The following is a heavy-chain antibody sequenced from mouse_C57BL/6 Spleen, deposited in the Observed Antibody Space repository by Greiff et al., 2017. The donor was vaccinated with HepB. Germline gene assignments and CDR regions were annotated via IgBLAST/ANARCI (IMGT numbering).Heavy chain of an antibody. J-gene: IGHJ4*01. CDR3: ARSSYGSSAWDY. D-gene: IGHD1-1*01. V-gene: IGHV5-17*01. CDR1: GFTFSDYG. CDR2: ISSGSSTI. Sequence: EVKLEESGGGLVKPGGSLKLSCAASGFTFSDYGMHWVRQAPEKGLEWVAYISSGSSTIYYADTVKGRFTIYRDNAKNTLFLQMTSLRSEDTAMYYCARSSYGSSAWDYWGKGTSVTVSS.